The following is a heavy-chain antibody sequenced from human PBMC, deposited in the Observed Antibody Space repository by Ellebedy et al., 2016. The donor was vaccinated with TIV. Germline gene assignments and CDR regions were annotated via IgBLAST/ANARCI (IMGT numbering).Heavy chain of an antibody. CDR2: IYWDDVE. Sequence: SGPTLVKPTQTLTLTCSFSGFSLITGGVAVAWIRQPPGKALEWLALIYWDDVERYNPSLKSRLTITKDTSKNQVVLTMTNMDPVDTATYYCAHRPAAQGSIYYYYGMDVWGPGTTVTVSS. CDR3: AHRPAAQGSIYYYYGMDV. CDR1: GFSLITGGVA. V-gene: IGHV2-5*02. D-gene: IGHD2-2*01. J-gene: IGHJ6*02.